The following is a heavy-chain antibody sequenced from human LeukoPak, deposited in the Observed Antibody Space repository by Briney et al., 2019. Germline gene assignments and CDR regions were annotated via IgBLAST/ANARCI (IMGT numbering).Heavy chain of an antibody. V-gene: IGHV4-34*01. J-gene: IGHJ5*02. D-gene: IGHD3-10*01. CDR3: ARGRALITMVRGERTNWFDP. CDR2: INHSGST. Sequence: SETLSLTCAVYGGSFSGYYWSWIRQPPGKGLEWIGEINHSGSTNYNPSLKSRVTISVDTSKNQFSLKLSSVTAADTAVYYCARGRALITMVRGERTNWFDPWGQGTLVTVSS. CDR1: GGSFSGYY.